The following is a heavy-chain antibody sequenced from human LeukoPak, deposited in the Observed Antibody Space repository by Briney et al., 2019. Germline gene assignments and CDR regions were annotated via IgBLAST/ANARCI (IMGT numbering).Heavy chain of an antibody. J-gene: IGHJ6*03. Sequence: SETLSLTCTVSGDSISGFTSSSYFWAWIRQPPGKGLEWIGNVYYTGRTYSNPSLRSRVTVSVDTSKNQFSLRLSSVTAADTAVYYCARHLLGRGADYYFFYMDVWGKGTTVTVSS. CDR1: GDSISGFTSSSYF. V-gene: IGHV4-39*01. D-gene: IGHD1-26*01. CDR2: VYYTGRT. CDR3: ARHLLGRGADYYFFYMDV.